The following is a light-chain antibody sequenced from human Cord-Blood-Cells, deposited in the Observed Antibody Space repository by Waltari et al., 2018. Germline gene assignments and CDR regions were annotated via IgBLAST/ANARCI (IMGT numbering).Light chain of an antibody. Sequence: QSALTQPRSVSGSPGQSVTISCTGTSSDVGGYNYVSWYQQHPGKAPKLMIYDVSKRPSGVPDRFSGSKSGNTASLTISGRQAEDEADYYCCSYAGSFWVFGGGTKLTVL. V-gene: IGLV2-11*01. CDR1: SSDVGGYNY. J-gene: IGLJ3*02. CDR3: CSYAGSFWV. CDR2: DVS.